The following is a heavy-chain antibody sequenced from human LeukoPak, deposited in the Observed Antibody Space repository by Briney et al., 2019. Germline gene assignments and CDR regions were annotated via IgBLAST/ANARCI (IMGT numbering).Heavy chain of an antibody. D-gene: IGHD3-22*01. V-gene: IGHV4-39*01. CDR2: IYYSGST. CDR3: ASNHYYDSSGYYYYYYGMDV. CDR1: GASISSYY. Sequence: SETLSLTCTVSGASISSYYWGWIRQPPGKGLGWIGSIYYSGSTYYNPSLKSRVTISVDTSKNQFSLKLSSVTAADTAVYYCASNHYYDSSGYYYYYYGMDVWGQGTTVTVSS. J-gene: IGHJ6*02.